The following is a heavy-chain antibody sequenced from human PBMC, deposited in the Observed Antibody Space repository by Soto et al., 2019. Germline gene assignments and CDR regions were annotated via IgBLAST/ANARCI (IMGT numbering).Heavy chain of an antibody. D-gene: IGHD2-2*01. J-gene: IGHJ4*02. V-gene: IGHV1-69*13. Sequence: GASVKVSCKTSGGTFSSYAISWVRQAPGQGLEWMGGIIPIFGTANYAQKFQGRVTITADESTSTAYMELSSLRSDDTAVYYCAREGGDIVVVPAAGCFDYWGQGTLVTVSS. CDR3: AREGGDIVVVPAAGCFDY. CDR2: IIPIFGTA. CDR1: GGTFSSYA.